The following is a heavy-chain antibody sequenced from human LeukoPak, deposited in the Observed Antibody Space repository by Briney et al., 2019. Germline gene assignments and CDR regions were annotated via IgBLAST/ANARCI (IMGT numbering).Heavy chain of an antibody. CDR2: IYYSGST. CDR3: ARARYTVVRGTSRPYYYYYGMDV. Sequence: PSETLSLTCTVSGGSISSYYWSWIRQPPGKGLEWIGYIYYSGSTNYNPSLKSRVTISVDTSKNQFSLKLSSVTAADTAVYYCARARYTVVRGTSRPYYYYYGMDVWGQGTTVTVSS. J-gene: IGHJ6*02. D-gene: IGHD3-10*01. V-gene: IGHV4-59*01. CDR1: GGSISSYY.